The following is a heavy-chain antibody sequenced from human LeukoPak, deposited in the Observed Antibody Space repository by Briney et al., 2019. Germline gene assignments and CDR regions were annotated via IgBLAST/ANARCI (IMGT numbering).Heavy chain of an antibody. CDR3: AKTPGEYRYAYRYFDS. CDR1: RSTFSSYA. V-gene: IGHV3-23*01. D-gene: IGHD5-18*01. CDR2: ISAGGGST. Sequence: PGGSLRLSFAVACSRSTFSSYAITWVRQAPGKGLEWVSVISAGGGSTYYADSVKDRFTISRDNSKSTLFLQMNSLRAEDTAVYYCAKTPGEYRYAYRYFDSWGQGTLVTVSS. J-gene: IGHJ4*02.